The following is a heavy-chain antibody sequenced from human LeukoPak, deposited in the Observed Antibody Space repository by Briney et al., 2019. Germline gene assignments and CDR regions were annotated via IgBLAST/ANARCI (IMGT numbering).Heavy chain of an antibody. V-gene: IGHV3-48*03. Sequence: PGGSLRLSCAASAFTFSSYEMNWVRQAPGKGLEWVSYISNSGSAIYYADSVKGRFTISRDNAKKSLYLQMNSLRAEDTAVYYCARRDDVFEIWGQGTRVTVSS. CDR3: ARRDDVFEI. J-gene: IGHJ3*02. CDR1: AFTFSSYE. CDR2: ISNSGSAI.